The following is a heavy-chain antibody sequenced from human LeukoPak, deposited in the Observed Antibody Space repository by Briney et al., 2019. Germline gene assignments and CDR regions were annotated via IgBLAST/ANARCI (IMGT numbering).Heavy chain of an antibody. CDR1: GFTFSSYG. Sequence: GGSLRLSCAASGFTFSSYGMHWVRQAPGKGLEWVAVIWYDGSNKYYADSVKGRFTISRDNSKNTLYLQMNSLRAEDTAVYYCAKDVGDPFYYYYMDVWGKGTTVTVSS. CDR3: AKDVGDPFYYYYMDV. D-gene: IGHD2-15*01. J-gene: IGHJ6*03. CDR2: IWYDGSNK. V-gene: IGHV3-33*06.